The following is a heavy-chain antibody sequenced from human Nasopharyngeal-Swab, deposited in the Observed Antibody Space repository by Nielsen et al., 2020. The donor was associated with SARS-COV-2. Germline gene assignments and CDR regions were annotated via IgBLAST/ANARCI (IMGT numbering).Heavy chain of an antibody. CDR1: GFLFSSYS. CDR2: ISSGGDTI. V-gene: IGHV3-48*01. CDR3: VREGGRSYGAFDI. D-gene: IGHD1-26*01. Sequence: ESLKISCVASGFLFSSYSINWLRQTRWKGLEWVSYISSGGDTIYYSDSVKGRFTVSRDNSKTTLYLQMISLRAEDTAVYYCVREGGRSYGAFDIWGQGTMVTVSS. J-gene: IGHJ3*02.